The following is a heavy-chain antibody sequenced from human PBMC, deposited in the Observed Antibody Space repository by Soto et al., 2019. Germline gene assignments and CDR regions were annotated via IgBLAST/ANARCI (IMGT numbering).Heavy chain of an antibody. CDR1: GGSFSGYY. D-gene: IGHD6-13*01. J-gene: IGHJ4*02. Sequence: SETLSLTCAVYGGSFSGYYWTWIRQPPGKGLEWSGEIHHRRSTSYNPSLKRRVTMSIDTSKNQFSLHLSSVTAADTAVYYCVRVAGSASWYETDSWGQGILGTVSA. CDR3: VRVAGSASWYETDS. V-gene: IGHV4-34*01. CDR2: IHHRRST.